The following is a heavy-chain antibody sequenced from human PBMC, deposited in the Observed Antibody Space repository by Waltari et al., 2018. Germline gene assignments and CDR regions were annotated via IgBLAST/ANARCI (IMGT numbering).Heavy chain of an antibody. J-gene: IGHJ4*02. Sequence: EVQLVESGGGLVQPGGSLRLSCAASGFTFSRYWMSWVRQAPGKGLEWVANIKQDGSEKYYVDSVKGRFTISRDNAKNSLYLQMNSLRAEDTAVYYCARGPPYRDISFDYWGQGTLVTVSS. CDR1: GFTFSRYW. CDR3: ARGPPYRDISFDY. D-gene: IGHD5-12*01. CDR2: IKQDGSEK. V-gene: IGHV3-7*01.